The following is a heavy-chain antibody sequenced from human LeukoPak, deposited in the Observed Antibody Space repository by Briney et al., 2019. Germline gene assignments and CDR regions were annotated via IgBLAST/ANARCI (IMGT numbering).Heavy chain of an antibody. Sequence: SETLSLTCAVYGGSFSGYYWSWIRQPPGKGLEWLGEITHSDSTNYNSSLKSRVTISVDTSKNQFSLKLSSVTAADTAVYYCARGQDFRVRGVTRSLYYYMDVWGKGTTITVSS. D-gene: IGHD3-10*01. CDR2: ITHSDST. CDR3: ARGQDFRVRGVTRSLYYYMDV. J-gene: IGHJ6*03. CDR1: GGSFSGYY. V-gene: IGHV4-34*01.